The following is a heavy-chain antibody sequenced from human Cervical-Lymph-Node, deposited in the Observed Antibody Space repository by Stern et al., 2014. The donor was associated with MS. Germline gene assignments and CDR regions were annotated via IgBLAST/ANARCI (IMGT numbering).Heavy chain of an antibody. CDR2: ISCYNGKA. CDR1: GYTFTTYA. CDR3: ARDGKWLQVYGMDV. D-gene: IGHD5-12*01. V-gene: IGHV1-18*04. Sequence: QDQLVQSGPEVKKPGASVKVSCKASGYTFTTYAFSWVRQAPGQGLEWMGWISCYNGKANYAQRFQGRVTMTTDSSTSTAYMELRSLRSDDTAVYYCARDGKWLQVYGMDVWGQGTTVTVSS. J-gene: IGHJ6*02.